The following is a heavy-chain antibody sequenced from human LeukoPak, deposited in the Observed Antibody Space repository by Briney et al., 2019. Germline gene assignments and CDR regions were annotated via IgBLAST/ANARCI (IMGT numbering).Heavy chain of an antibody. D-gene: IGHD3-10*01. V-gene: IGHV4-34*01. J-gene: IGHJ4*02. CDR1: GGSFSGYY. CDR2: INHSGST. Sequence: SSETLSLTCAVYGGSFSGYYWSWIRQPPGKGLEWIGEINHSGSTNYNPSLKSRVTISVDTSKNHFSLKLSSVTAADTAVYYCARVRSYYGSGNYYLLDYWGQGTLVTVSS. CDR3: ARVRSYYGSGNYYLLDY.